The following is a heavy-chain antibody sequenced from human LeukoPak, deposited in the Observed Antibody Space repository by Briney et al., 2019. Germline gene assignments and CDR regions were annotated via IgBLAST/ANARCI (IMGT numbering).Heavy chain of an antibody. V-gene: IGHV4-59*01. CDR2: IYYSGST. D-gene: IGHD1-1*01. J-gene: IGHJ4*02. CDR3: ARVQRPLDGADY. Sequence: PSETLSLTCTLPVGSISSYYWSWIRQPPGKGLEWIGYIYYSGSTYYNPSLKSRVTISVDTSKNLFSLKLSSVAAADTAVDYCARVQRPLDGADYWGQGTLVTVSS. CDR1: VGSISSYY.